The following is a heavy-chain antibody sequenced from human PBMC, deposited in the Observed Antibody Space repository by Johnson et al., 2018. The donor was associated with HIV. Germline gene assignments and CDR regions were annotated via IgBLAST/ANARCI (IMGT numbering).Heavy chain of an antibody. CDR3: AREGPLTFGGSDAFDI. J-gene: IGHJ3*02. CDR2: ISYDGSNK. CDR1: GFTFSSYA. V-gene: IGHV3-30-3*01. D-gene: IGHD3-16*01. Sequence: QVQLVESGGGVVQPGRSLRLSCAASGFTFSSYAMHWVRQAPGKGLEWVAVISYDGSNKYYADSVKGRFTISRDNSKNSLYLQMNSLRAEDTALYYCAREGPLTFGGSDAFDIWGQGTIVTVSS.